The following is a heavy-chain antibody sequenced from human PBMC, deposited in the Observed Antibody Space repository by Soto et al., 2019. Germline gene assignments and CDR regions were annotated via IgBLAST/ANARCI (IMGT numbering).Heavy chain of an antibody. V-gene: IGHV4-34*01. D-gene: IGHD3-22*01. Sequence: SETLSLTCAVYGGSFIGYYWSWIRQPPGKGVEWIGEINHSGSTNYNPSLKSRVTISVDTSKNQFSLKLSSVTAADTAVYYCARASYYYDSSGYLLSDAFDIWGQGTMVTVSS. CDR3: ARASYYYDSSGYLLSDAFDI. CDR1: GGSFIGYY. J-gene: IGHJ3*02. CDR2: INHSGST.